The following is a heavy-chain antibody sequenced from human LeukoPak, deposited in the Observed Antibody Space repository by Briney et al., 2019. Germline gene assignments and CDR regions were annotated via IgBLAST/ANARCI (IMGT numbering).Heavy chain of an antibody. Sequence: GGSLRLSCVASGFTVSKNYISWVRQAPGKGLEWVSFIDSADGTDYADSVRGRFTISRDNSQNTVFLQMDTLKVDDTAVYFCARSLQGYYSSSETLPYHFTSWGLGTLVTVSS. D-gene: IGHD3-10*01. CDR2: IDSADGT. CDR1: GFTVSKNY. J-gene: IGHJ4*02. CDR3: ARSLQGYYSSSETLPYHFTS. V-gene: IGHV3-53*01.